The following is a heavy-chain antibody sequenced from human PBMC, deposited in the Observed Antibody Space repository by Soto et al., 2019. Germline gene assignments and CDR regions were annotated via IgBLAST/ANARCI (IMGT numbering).Heavy chain of an antibody. CDR3: ARDVWQQLIS. V-gene: IGHV3-30-3*01. CDR2: ISYDGSNK. CDR1: GFTFSSYA. D-gene: IGHD6-13*01. J-gene: IGHJ5*02. Sequence: PGGSLRLSCAASGFTFSSYAIHWVRQAPGKGLEWVAVISYDGSNKYYADSVKGRFTISRDNSKNTLYLQMNSLRAEDTAVYYCARDVWQQLISWGQGTLVTVSS.